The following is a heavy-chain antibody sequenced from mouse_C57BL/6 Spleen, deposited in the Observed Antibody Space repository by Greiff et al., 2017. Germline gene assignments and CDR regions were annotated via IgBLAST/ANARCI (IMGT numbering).Heavy chain of an antibody. CDR1: GYTFTSYW. CDR2: IYPSDSET. Sequence: QVQLQQPGAELVRPGSSVKLSCKASGYTFTSYWMDWVKQRPGQGLEWIGNIYPSDSETHYNQKFKDKATLTVDKYSSTAYMQLSSLTSEDSAVYYCARGGDWDWYFDVWGTGTTVTVSS. D-gene: IGHD4-1*01. V-gene: IGHV1-61*01. CDR3: ARGGDWDWYFDV. J-gene: IGHJ1*03.